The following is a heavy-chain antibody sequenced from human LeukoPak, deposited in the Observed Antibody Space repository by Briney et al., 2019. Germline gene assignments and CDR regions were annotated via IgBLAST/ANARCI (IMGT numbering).Heavy chain of an antibody. CDR2: VNPDGSAT. Sequence: GRSLRLSCAASGFTLRNSWMHWVRQGPGKGLVWVSCVNPDGSATTYADSVKGRFTISRDNAKNTLYLQMNSLRAEDTAVYYCARSLIGSDDYWGQGSLVTVSS. J-gene: IGHJ4*02. CDR3: ARSLIGSDDY. CDR1: GFTLRNSW. D-gene: IGHD1-20*01. V-gene: IGHV3-74*01.